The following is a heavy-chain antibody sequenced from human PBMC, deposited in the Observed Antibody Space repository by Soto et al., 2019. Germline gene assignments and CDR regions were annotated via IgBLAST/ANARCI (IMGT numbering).Heavy chain of an antibody. CDR1: GYTFTRYY. D-gene: IGHD3-16*01. Sequence: DSVKVSCKASGYTFTRYYMHWVRQAPGQGLEWMGIINPSGGSTSYAQKFQGRVTMTRDTSTSTVYMELSSLRSEDTAVYYCASRGQITITPGLSNWWFDPWGPGTLPTVAS. J-gene: IGHJ5*02. V-gene: IGHV1-46*01. CDR3: ASRGQITITPGLSNWWFDP. CDR2: INPSGGST.